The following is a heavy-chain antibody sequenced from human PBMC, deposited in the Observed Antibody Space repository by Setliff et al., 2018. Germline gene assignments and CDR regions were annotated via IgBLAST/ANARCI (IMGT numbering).Heavy chain of an antibody. Sequence: PSETLSLTCAVSGGSISSGSYYWSWIRQPAGKGLEWVGRLHTSGSTNYNPSLGGRVTISVDTSKNQFSLRLSSVTAADTALYFCARDNTIVGATDYWGQGTLVTVSS. CDR2: LHTSGST. CDR1: GGSISSGSYY. D-gene: IGHD1-26*01. J-gene: IGHJ4*02. CDR3: ARDNTIVGATDY. V-gene: IGHV4-61*02.